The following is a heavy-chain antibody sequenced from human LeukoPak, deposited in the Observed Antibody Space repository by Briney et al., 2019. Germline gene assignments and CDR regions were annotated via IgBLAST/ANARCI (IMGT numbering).Heavy chain of an antibody. Sequence: PGGSLRPSCAASGFTFSSYAMSWVRQAPGKGLEWVSAISGSGGSTYYADSVKGRFTISRDNSKNTLYLQMNSLRAEDTAVYYCAKKKNDYYYYGMDVWGQGTTVTVSS. CDR2: ISGSGGST. CDR3: AKKKNDYYYYGMDV. V-gene: IGHV3-23*01. J-gene: IGHJ6*02. CDR1: GFTFSSYA.